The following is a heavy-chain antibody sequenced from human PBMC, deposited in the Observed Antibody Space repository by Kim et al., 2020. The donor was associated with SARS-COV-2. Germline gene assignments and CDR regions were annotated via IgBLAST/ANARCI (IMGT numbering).Heavy chain of an antibody. J-gene: IGHJ4*02. CDR3: ARRAIAAAGHFDY. D-gene: IGHD6-13*01. V-gene: IGHV5-51*01. Sequence: YSPSFQGQVTISADKSISTAYLQWSSLKASDTAMYYCARRAIAAAGHFDYWGQGTLVTVSS.